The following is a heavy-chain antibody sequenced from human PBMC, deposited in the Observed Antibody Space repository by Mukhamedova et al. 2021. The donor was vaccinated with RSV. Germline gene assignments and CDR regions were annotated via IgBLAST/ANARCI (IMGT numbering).Heavy chain of an antibody. D-gene: IGHD1-26*01. CDR3: ARLVGATTFDY. CDR2: A. J-gene: IGHJ4*02. Sequence: ANYAQKFQGRVTITADESTSTAYMELSSLRSEDTAVYYCARLVGATTFDYWGKGTLVTVSS. V-gene: IGHV1-69*01.